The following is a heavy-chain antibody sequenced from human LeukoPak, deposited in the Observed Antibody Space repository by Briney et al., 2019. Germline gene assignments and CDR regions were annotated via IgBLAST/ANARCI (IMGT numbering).Heavy chain of an antibody. CDR3: ARGSGSYHIPGYYYMDV. CDR1: GGSISSYY. J-gene: IGHJ6*03. CDR2: IYYSGST. V-gene: IGHV4-59*01. D-gene: IGHD1-26*01. Sequence: PSETLSLTCTVSGGSISSYYWSWIRQPPGKGLEWIGYIYYSGSTNYNPSLKSRVTISVDTSKNRFSLKLSSVTAADTAVYYCARGSGSYHIPGYYYMDVWGKGTTVTISS.